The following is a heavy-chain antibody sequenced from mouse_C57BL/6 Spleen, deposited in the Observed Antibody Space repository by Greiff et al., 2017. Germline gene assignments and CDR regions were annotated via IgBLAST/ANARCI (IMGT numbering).Heavy chain of an antibody. CDR2: IDPSDSYT. V-gene: IGHV1-69*01. D-gene: IGHD2-3*01. Sequence: QVQLQQPGAELVMPGASVKLSCKASGYTFTSYWLHWVKQRPGQGLEWIGEIDPSDSYTNYTQKFKGKSTVTVDKSSSTAYMQLSSLTSEDSAVYYCARWRTYDGYHAMEGWGPGSSVTV. CDR1: GYTFTSYW. CDR3: ARWRTYDGYHAMEG. J-gene: IGHJ4*01.